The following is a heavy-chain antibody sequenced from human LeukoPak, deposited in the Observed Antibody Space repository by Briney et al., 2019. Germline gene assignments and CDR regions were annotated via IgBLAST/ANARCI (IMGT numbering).Heavy chain of an antibody. CDR3: ASAGRTGVGYYFDY. CDR2: ISSTSTYK. V-gene: IGHV3-21*01. D-gene: IGHD1-14*01. CDR1: GFTLCNYG. Sequence: PGGSLRLSCAPSGFTLCNYGMNWVRQAPGKGLEWVSSISSTSTYKFYPDSLKGRFTVSRDNAKNSLYLQMNSLRAEDTAVYYCASAGRTGVGYYFDYWGQGILATVSS. J-gene: IGHJ4*02.